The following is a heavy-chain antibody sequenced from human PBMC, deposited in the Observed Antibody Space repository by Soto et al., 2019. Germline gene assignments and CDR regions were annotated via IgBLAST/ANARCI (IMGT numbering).Heavy chain of an antibody. J-gene: IGHJ4*02. V-gene: IGHV4-59*01. D-gene: IGHD4-17*01. Sequence: ETLSLTCTVSGGSISSYYWSWIRQPPGKGLEWIGYIYYSGSTNYNPSLKSRVTISVDTSKNQFSLKLSSVTAADTAVYYCARGNDFGDYYFDYWGQGTLVTVS. CDR1: GGSISSYY. CDR3: ARGNDFGDYYFDY. CDR2: IYYSGST.